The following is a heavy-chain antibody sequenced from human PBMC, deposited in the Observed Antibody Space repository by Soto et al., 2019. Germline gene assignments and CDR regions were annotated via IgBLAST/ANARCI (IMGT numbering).Heavy chain of an antibody. V-gene: IGHV2-70*01. D-gene: IGHD5-18*01. Sequence: SGPTLVNPTQTLTLTCTFSGFSLSTTGMCVSWIRQPPGKALEWLALIDWADDKYYSTSLKTRLTISKDTSKNQVVLTMTNVEPVDTATYFCSRAVGGFTYGYPDYWGQGTLVTVSA. J-gene: IGHJ4*02. CDR3: SRAVGGFTYGYPDY. CDR1: GFSLSTTGMC. CDR2: IDWADDK.